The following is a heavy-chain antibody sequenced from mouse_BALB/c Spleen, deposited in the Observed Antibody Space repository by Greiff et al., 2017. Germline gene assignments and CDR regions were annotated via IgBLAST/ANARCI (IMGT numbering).Heavy chain of an antibody. D-gene: IGHD1-1*01. CDR1: GYTFTDYA. CDR3: ATYGSSYWYFDV. J-gene: IGHJ1*01. V-gene: IGHV1-67*01. CDR2: ISTYSGNT. Sequence: QVQLQQSGPELVRPGVSVKISCKGSGYTFTDYAMHWVKQSHAKSLEWIGVISTYSGNTNYNQKFKGKATMTVDKSSSTAYMELARLTSEDSAIYYCATYGSSYWYFDVWGAGTTVTVSS.